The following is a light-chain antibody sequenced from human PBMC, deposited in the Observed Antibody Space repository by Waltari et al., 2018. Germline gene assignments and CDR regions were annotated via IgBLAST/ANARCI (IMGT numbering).Light chain of an antibody. V-gene: IGKV4-1*01. J-gene: IGKJ4*01. CDR2: WAS. CDR1: QSVLYSSNNKNY. Sequence: DIVMTQSPDLLSVSLGERATLNCKSSQSVLYSSNNKNYLAWYQQKPGQPPKLLMYWASTRESGVPDRFSGSGSGTDFTLTISSLQAEDVAVYFCQQYHSTPLTFGGGTKVEI. CDR3: QQYHSTPLT.